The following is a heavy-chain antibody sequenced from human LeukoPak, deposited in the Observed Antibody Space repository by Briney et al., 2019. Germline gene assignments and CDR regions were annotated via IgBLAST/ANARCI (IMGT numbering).Heavy chain of an antibody. J-gene: IGHJ6*02. V-gene: IGHV3-30*04. Sequence: PGGSLRLSCAASGFTFSSYAMHWVRQAPGKGLEWVAVISYDGSNKYYADSVKGRFTISRDNSKNTLYLQMNSLRAEDTAVYYCARDPMDVWGQGTTVTVSS. CDR2: ISYDGSNK. CDR3: ARDPMDV. CDR1: GFTFSSYA.